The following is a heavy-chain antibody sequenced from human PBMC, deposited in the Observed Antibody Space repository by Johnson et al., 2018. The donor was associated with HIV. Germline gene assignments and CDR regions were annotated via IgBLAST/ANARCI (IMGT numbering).Heavy chain of an antibody. CDR2: IKQDGSEK. CDR1: GFTFSRYW. CDR3: ARDGEDSSGWDNFGAFDI. V-gene: IGHV3-7*01. J-gene: IGHJ3*02. Sequence: EQLVESGGGLVQPGGSLRLSCAASGFTFSRYWMSWVRQAPGKGLEWVANIKQDGSEKYYVDSVKGRFTISRDNAKNSLYLQMNSLRAEDTAVYYCARDGEDSSGWDNFGAFDIWGQGTMVTVSS. D-gene: IGHD6-19*01.